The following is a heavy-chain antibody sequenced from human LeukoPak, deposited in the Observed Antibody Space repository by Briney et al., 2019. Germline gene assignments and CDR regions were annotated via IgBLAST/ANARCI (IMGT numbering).Heavy chain of an antibody. CDR1: GFPFSDYS. CDR2: IGIDSGNT. CDR3: ARDHNYASDN. V-gene: IGHV3-48*04. D-gene: IGHD1-1*01. J-gene: IGHJ4*02. Sequence: GGSLRLSCTASGFPFSDYSMDWVRQAPGKGLEWISYIGIDSGNTKYADSVRGRFTVSADNAKNSLFLQMNSLRVEDTAVYYCARDHNYASDNWGQGTLVSVSS.